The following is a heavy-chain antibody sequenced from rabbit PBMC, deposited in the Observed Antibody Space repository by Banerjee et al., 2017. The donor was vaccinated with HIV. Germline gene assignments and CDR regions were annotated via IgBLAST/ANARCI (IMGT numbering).Heavy chain of an antibody. J-gene: IGHJ6*01. V-gene: IGHV1S40*01. CDR3: TREGDL. CDR2: IYTSSSGIT. CDR1: GFSFSSSYY. Sequence: QSLEESGGDLVKPGASLTLTCTASGFSFSSSYYMCWVRQAPGKGLEWIGCIYTSSSGITYYANWAKGRFTFSKASSTTVTLQMTSLTAADTATYFCTREGDLWGQGTLVTVS.